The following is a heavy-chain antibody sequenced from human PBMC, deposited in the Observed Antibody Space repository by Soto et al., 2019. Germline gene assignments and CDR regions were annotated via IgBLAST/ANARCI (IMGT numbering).Heavy chain of an antibody. V-gene: IGHV3-21*01. Sequence: EVQLVESGGGLVKPGGSLRLSCAASGFTFSSYSMNWVRQAPGKGLEWVSSISSSSSYIYYADSVKGRFTISRDNAKNSLYLQMNSLRAEDTAVYYCAGDQNYYYDSSGYYVYWGQGTLVTVSS. D-gene: IGHD3-22*01. CDR3: AGDQNYYYDSSGYYVY. CDR2: ISSSSSYI. J-gene: IGHJ4*02. CDR1: GFTFSSYS.